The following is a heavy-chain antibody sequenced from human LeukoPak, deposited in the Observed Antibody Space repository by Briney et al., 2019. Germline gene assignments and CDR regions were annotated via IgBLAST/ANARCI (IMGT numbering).Heavy chain of an antibody. Sequence: ASVKVSCKASGYTFTGYYMHWVRQAPGQGLEWMGWINPNSGGTNYAQKFQGRVTMTRDTSISTAYMELSRLRSDDTAVYYCARQAIRITGITNWFDPWGQGTLVTVSS. D-gene: IGHD1-20*01. CDR1: GYTFTGYY. J-gene: IGHJ5*02. V-gene: IGHV1-2*02. CDR2: INPNSGGT. CDR3: ARQAIRITGITNWFDP.